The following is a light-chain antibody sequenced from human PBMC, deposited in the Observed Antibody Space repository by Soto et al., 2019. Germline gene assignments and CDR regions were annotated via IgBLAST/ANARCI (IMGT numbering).Light chain of an antibody. CDR3: QQYNTYSRT. CDR1: QSISSW. J-gene: IGKJ1*01. V-gene: IGKV1-5*03. Sequence: DIQMTQSPSTLSASVGDRVTITCRASQSISSWLAWYQQKPGKAPKLLIYEASGLESGVPSRFSGSGSGTEFTLTISSRQPDDFATYYCQQYNTYSRTFGQGTKVEIK. CDR2: EAS.